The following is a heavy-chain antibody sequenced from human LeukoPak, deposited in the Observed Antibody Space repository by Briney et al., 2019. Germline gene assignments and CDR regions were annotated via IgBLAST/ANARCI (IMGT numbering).Heavy chain of an antibody. V-gene: IGHV3-23*01. Sequence: GGSLRLSCAASGFTFSSYAVSWVRQAPGKGLEWVSGISGSGGSTYYADSVKGRFTISRDNSKNTLYLQMNSLRAEDTAVYYCAKGTRSSSWLHFDYWGQGALVSVSS. CDR2: ISGSGGST. J-gene: IGHJ4*02. D-gene: IGHD6-13*01. CDR3: AKGTRSSSWLHFDY. CDR1: GFTFSSYA.